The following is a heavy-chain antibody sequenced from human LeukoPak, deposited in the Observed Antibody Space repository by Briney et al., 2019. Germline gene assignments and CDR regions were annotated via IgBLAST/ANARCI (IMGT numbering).Heavy chain of an antibody. CDR2: INHSGST. V-gene: IGHV4-34*01. CDR3: ARATFDSRGYYYEGEY. Sequence: SETLSLTCAVYGGSLSGYYWNWIRQSPGKGLEWIGEINHSGSTNYNPSLKSRVTISVDTPKNQFSLKLSSVTAADTAVYYCARATFDSRGYYYEGEYWGQGTLVTVSS. D-gene: IGHD3-22*01. CDR1: GGSLSGYY. J-gene: IGHJ4*02.